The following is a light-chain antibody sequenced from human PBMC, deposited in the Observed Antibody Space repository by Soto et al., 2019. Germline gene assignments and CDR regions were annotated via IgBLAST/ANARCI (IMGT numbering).Light chain of an antibody. Sequence: QSALAQPRSVSGSPGQSVTISCTGTSIDVTGYNYVSWYQHHPDKAPKLIIYNVNQRPSGVPDRFSGSRSGNTASLTISGLQAEDEADYYCCSYAGGSSTYVFGTGTKVTVL. V-gene: IGLV2-11*01. CDR3: CSYAGGSSTYV. CDR2: NVN. CDR1: SIDVTGYNY. J-gene: IGLJ1*01.